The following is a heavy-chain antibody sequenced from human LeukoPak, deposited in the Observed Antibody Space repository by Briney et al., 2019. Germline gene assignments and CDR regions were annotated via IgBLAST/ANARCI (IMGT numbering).Heavy chain of an antibody. D-gene: IGHD3-16*01. CDR3: ARGPRAAADDY. Sequence: ASVKVSCKASGYAFINFAINWGRQAPGQRPEWMGWINAYNGKTKYSQKFQDRVTITRDTSASTAYLELTSLTSEDTAVYYCARGPRAAADDYWGQGSLVTVSS. V-gene: IGHV1-3*01. J-gene: IGHJ1*01. CDR1: GYAFINFA. CDR2: INAYNGKT.